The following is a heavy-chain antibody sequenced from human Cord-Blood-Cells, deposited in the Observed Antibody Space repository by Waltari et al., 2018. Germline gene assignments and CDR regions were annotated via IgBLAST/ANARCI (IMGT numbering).Heavy chain of an antibody. CDR1: GGTFSSYT. CDR2: IIPMLGIA. Sequence: QLQLVQSGAEVKKPGSSVKVSCKASGGTFSSYTISWVRQAPGQGLEWMGRIIPMLGIANYAQKFQGRVTITADKSTSTAYMELSSLRCEDTAVYYCASLYGGNSFDYWGQGTLVTVSS. V-gene: IGHV1-69*02. J-gene: IGHJ4*02. CDR3: ASLYGGNSFDY. D-gene: IGHD4-17*01.